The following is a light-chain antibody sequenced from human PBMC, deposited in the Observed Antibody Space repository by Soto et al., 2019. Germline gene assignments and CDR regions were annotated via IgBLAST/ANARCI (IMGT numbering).Light chain of an antibody. V-gene: IGKV3-20*01. CDR2: GAS. CDR1: QSVSNNY. CDR3: QQYGSSGT. Sequence: IVLTHAPGTLSLSPGEIATLSFRASQSVSNNYLAWYQQKPGQAPRLLIYGASNRATGIPDRFSGSGSGTDFTLTISSLEPEDFAVYYCQQYGSSGTFGQGTKVDIK. J-gene: IGKJ1*01.